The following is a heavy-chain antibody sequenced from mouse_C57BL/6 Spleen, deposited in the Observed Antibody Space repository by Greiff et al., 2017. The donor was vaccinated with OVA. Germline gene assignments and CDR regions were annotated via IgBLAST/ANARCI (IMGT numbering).Heavy chain of an antibody. CDR1: GYAFSSYW. Sequence: QVQLQQSGAELVKPGASVKISCKASGYAFSSYWMNWVKQRPGKGLEWIGQIYPGDGDTNYNGKFKGKATLTADKSSSTAYMQLSSLTSEDSAVYFCARETTVVATKFDYWGQGTTLTVSS. D-gene: IGHD1-1*01. J-gene: IGHJ2*01. CDR2: IYPGDGDT. CDR3: ARETTVVATKFDY. V-gene: IGHV1-80*01.